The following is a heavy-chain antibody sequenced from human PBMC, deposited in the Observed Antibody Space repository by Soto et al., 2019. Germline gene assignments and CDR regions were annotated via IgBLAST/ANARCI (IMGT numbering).Heavy chain of an antibody. J-gene: IGHJ4*02. Sequence: ASVKVSCKASGYTFTGYYMHWVRQAPGQGLEWMGWINAYNGNTNYAQKLQGRVTMTTDTSTSTAYMELRNLRSDDTAVYYCATIPYGDYELSFDYWGQGTLVTVSS. V-gene: IGHV1-18*04. CDR2: INAYNGNT. CDR3: ATIPYGDYELSFDY. D-gene: IGHD4-17*01. CDR1: GYTFTGYY.